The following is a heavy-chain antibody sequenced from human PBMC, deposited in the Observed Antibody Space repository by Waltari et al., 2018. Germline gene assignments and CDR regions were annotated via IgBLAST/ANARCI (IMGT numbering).Heavy chain of an antibody. V-gene: IGHV3-23*01. D-gene: IGHD3-10*01. CDR3: AKDRVPRDAKLSFDQ. Sequence: EVLLLESGGGLVQSGGSLVLSCQASGFTFSEYALTWVRRAPGKGLEWVSDIGGYGRIINYADSVKGRFTISRDNFMNRLYLQMNNVRAEDTAIYYCAKDRVPRDAKLSFDQWGQGALVIVSS. J-gene: IGHJ4*02. CDR1: GFTFSEYA. CDR2: IGGYGRII.